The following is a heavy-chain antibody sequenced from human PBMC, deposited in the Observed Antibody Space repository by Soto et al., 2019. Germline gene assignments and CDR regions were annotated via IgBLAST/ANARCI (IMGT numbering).Heavy chain of an antibody. CDR3: AKGTSGSYVILVDY. CDR2: ISGSGGST. V-gene: IGHV3-23*01. Sequence: PGGSLRLSCAASGFTFSSHAMSWVRQAPGKGLEWVSAISGSGGSTYYADSVKGRFTISRDNSKNTLYLQMNSLRAEDTAVYYCAKGTSGSYVILVDYWGQGTLVTVSS. D-gene: IGHD1-26*01. CDR1: GFTFSSHA. J-gene: IGHJ4*02.